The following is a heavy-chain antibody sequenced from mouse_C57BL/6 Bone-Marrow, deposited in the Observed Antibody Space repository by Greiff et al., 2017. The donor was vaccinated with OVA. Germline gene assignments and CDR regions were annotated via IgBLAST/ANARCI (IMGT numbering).Heavy chain of an antibody. CDR1: GFTFSSYG. Sequence: EVKLQESGGDLVKPGGSLKLSCAASGFTFSSYGMSWVRQTPDKRLEWVATISSGGSYTYYPDSVKGRFTISRDNAKNTLYLQMSSLKSEDTAMYYCARPMYYYGSATYAMDYWGQGTSVTVSS. D-gene: IGHD1-1*01. CDR3: ARPMYYYGSATYAMDY. J-gene: IGHJ4*01. V-gene: IGHV5-6*01. CDR2: ISSGGSYT.